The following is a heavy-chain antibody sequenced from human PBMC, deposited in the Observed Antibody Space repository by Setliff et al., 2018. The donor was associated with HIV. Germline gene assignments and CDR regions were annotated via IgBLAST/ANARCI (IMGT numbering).Heavy chain of an antibody. Sequence: PSETLSLTCTVYGGSFSGYYWSWIRQPPGKGLEWIGEINHSGSTNYNPSLKSRVTISLDTSKKQFSLRLNSVTAADTGVYFCARAPSCADSWCYMYYYYYYGMDVWGLGTTVTVSS. V-gene: IGHV4-34*01. J-gene: IGHJ6*02. CDR3: ARAPSCADSWCYMYYYYYYGMDV. CDR1: GGSFSGYY. D-gene: IGHD2-8*01. CDR2: INHSGST.